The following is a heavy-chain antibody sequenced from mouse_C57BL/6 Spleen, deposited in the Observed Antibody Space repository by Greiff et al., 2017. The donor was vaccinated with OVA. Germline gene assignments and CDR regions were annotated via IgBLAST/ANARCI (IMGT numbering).Heavy chain of an antibody. Sequence: EVMLVESGAELVRPGASVKLSCTASGFNIKDDYMHWVKQRPEQGLEWIGWIDPENGDTEYASKFQGKATITADTSSNTAYLQLSSLTSEDTAVYYCTRGNRYFDVWGTGTTVTVSS. J-gene: IGHJ1*03. CDR2: IDPENGDT. CDR1: GFNIKDDY. CDR3: TRGNRYFDV. V-gene: IGHV14-4*01. D-gene: IGHD2-1*01.